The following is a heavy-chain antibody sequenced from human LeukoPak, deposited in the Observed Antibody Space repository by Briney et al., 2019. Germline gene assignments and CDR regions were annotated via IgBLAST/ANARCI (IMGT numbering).Heavy chain of an antibody. CDR2: ISYDGSNK. J-gene: IGHJ3*02. Sequence: PGGSLRLSCAASGFTFSSYAMHWVRQAPGKGLEWVAVISYDGSNKYYADSVKGRFTISRDNSKNTLYLQMNSLRAEDTAVYYCAREALSGIAIHLGAFDIWGQGTMVTVSS. D-gene: IGHD6-13*01. CDR3: AREALSGIAIHLGAFDI. CDR1: GFTFSSYA. V-gene: IGHV3-30-3*01.